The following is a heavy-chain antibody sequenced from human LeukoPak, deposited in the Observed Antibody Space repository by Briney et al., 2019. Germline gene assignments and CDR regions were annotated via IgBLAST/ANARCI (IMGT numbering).Heavy chain of an antibody. CDR2: IYYSGST. CDR3: ARVSGSYWGYYYYMDV. D-gene: IGHD1-26*01. V-gene: IGHV4-39*07. Sequence: SETLSLTCTVSGGSISSSSYYWGWIRQPPGKGLEWIGSIYYSGSTYYNPSLKSRVTISVDTSKNQFSLKLSSVTAADTAVYYCARVSGSYWGYYYYMDVWGKGTTVTVSS. J-gene: IGHJ6*03. CDR1: GGSISSSSYY.